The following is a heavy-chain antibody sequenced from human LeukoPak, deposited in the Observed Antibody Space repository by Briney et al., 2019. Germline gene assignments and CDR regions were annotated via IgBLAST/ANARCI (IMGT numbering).Heavy chain of an antibody. CDR3: ARMEGYDSSGSD. CDR2: ISSSSSTI. Sequence: HTGGSLRLSCAASGFAFSSYSMNWVRQAPGKGLEWVSYISSSSSTIYYADSVKGRFTISRDNAKNSLYLQMNSLRAEDTAVYYCARMEGYDSSGSDWGQGTLVTVSS. J-gene: IGHJ4*02. V-gene: IGHV3-48*04. D-gene: IGHD3-22*01. CDR1: GFAFSSYS.